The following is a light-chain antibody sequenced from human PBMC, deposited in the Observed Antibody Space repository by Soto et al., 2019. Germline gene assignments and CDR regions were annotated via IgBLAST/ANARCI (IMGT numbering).Light chain of an antibody. CDR1: QSVSSN. V-gene: IGKV3-15*01. J-gene: IGKJ1*01. CDR2: AAS. Sequence: GMTESPDTLSVYPEERATLTCRASQSVSSNLAWYQQKPGQAPRLLIYAASTRATGIPARFSGSVSGTEFTLTISSLQSADFAVYFCQQYNNWARTFGQGTKVDI. CDR3: QQYNNWART.